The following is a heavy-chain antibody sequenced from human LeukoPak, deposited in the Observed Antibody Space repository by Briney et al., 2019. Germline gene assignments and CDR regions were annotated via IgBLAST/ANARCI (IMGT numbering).Heavy chain of an antibody. V-gene: IGHV3-30*04. D-gene: IGHD2-15*01. CDR2: ISDDGNTK. Sequence: TGGSLRLSCAASGFIFSNHAIQWVRQAPGEGLEWVAIISDDGNTKNYVDSVKGRFTISRDNSKNTVFLQMDSLGTEDTALYYCARGSVGTPPPFDYWGQGTLVTVSS. CDR1: GFIFSNHA. J-gene: IGHJ4*02. CDR3: ARGSVGTPPPFDY.